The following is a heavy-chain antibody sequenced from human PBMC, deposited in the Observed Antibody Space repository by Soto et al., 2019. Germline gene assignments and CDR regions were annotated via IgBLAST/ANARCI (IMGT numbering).Heavy chain of an antibody. D-gene: IGHD4-4*01. Sequence: QVQLVQSGAEVKKPGSSVKVSCKASGGTFSSYAISWVRQAPGQGLEWMGGIIPIFGTANYAQKFQGRVTITADESTCTAYMEMSSRRSEDTAVYYCARDNPPQWYSRYYYGMDVWGQGPTVTVSS. CDR2: IIPIFGTA. J-gene: IGHJ6*02. CDR3: ARDNPPQWYSRYYYGMDV. CDR1: GGTFSSYA. V-gene: IGHV1-69*12.